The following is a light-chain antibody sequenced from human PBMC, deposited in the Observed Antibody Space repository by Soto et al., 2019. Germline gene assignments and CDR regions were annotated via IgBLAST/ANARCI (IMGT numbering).Light chain of an antibody. CDR2: RNN. V-gene: IGLV1-47*01. CDR1: SSNIGSNY. Sequence: QSVLTQPPSASGTPGQRVTISCSGSSSNIGSNYVYWYQQLPGTAPKLLIYRNNQRPSWVPDRFSGSKSGTSASLAISGLRSEDEADYYCAAWDDSLSHVVFGGGTKVTVL. CDR3: AAWDDSLSHVV. J-gene: IGLJ2*01.